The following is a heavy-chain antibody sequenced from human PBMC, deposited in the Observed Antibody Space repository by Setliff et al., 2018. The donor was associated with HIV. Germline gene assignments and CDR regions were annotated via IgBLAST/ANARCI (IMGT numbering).Heavy chain of an antibody. CDR2: INHSGRT. CDR3: ARVGSTYWYSIFRNYYYHMDV. D-gene: IGHD2-15*01. CDR1: GGSFSDNY. Sequence: SETLSLTCAVYGGSFSDNYRSWIRQSPGKGLEWIGEINHSGRTKYSPSLRSRVSISVDTSKTQFSLKLSSVTAADTAVYYCARVGSTYWYSIFRNYYYHMDVWGKGTTVTVSS. V-gene: IGHV4-34*01. J-gene: IGHJ6*03.